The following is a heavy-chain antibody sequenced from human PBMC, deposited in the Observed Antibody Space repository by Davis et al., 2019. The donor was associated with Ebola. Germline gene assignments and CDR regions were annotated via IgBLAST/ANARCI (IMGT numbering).Heavy chain of an antibody. CDR1: GFTFSSYW. D-gene: IGHD3-22*01. CDR3: ARGGYYDSSGYSHAAFDI. J-gene: IGHJ3*02. V-gene: IGHV3-30-3*01. Sequence: GESLKISCAASGFTFSSYWMSWVRQAPGKGLEWVAVISYDGSNKNYADSVKGRFTISRDNSKNTLYLQMNSLRAEDTAVYYCARGGYYDSSGYSHAAFDIWGQGTMVTVSS. CDR2: ISYDGSNK.